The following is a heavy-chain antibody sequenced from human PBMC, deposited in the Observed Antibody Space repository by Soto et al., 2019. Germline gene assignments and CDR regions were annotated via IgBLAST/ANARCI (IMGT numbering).Heavy chain of an antibody. V-gene: IGHV2-5*02. CDR2: IYWDDDK. CDR1: GFSLSTSGVG. D-gene: IGHD6-13*01. Sequence: QITLKESGPTLVKPTQTLTLTCTFSGFSLSTSGVGVGWIRQPPGKALEWLALIYWDDDKRYSPSLKSRLTILKDTSKNQVVLTMTNMDPVDTATYYCARGYSSSWYGSNWFDPWGQGTLVTVSS. J-gene: IGHJ5*02. CDR3: ARGYSSSWYGSNWFDP.